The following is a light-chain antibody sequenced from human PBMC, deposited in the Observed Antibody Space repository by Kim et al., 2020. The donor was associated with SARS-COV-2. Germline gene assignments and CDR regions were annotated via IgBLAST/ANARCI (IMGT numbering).Light chain of an antibody. CDR1: QNIRSW. V-gene: IGKV1-5*01. J-gene: IGKJ2*01. CDR3: QQYDTYLYT. Sequence: SASVGDRVTITCRASQNIRSWLAWYQQKPGKAPKVLIYDASSLESGVPSRFSGSGSGTEFTLTISTLQPDDFATYYCQQYDTYLYTFGQGTKLEI. CDR2: DAS.